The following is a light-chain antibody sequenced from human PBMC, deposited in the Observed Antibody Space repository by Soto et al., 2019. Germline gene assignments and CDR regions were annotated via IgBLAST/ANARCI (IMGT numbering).Light chain of an antibody. V-gene: IGLV2-14*01. CDR2: EVS. J-gene: IGLJ1*01. Sequence: QSALTQPASVSGSPGQSITISCTGTSSDVGGYNYVSWYQQHPGNAPKLMIYEVSNRPSGVSNRFSGSKSGNTASLTISGLQAEDEADYYCSSCTSSSTLVFGTGTKVTVL. CDR3: SSCTSSSTLV. CDR1: SSDVGGYNY.